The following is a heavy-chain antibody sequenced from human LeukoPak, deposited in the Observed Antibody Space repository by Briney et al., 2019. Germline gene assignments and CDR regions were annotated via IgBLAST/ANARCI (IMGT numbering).Heavy chain of an antibody. CDR3: ARGPLTLVFY. V-gene: IGHV3-30*02. CDR1: GFTFSSYG. CDR2: IRYDGSNK. D-gene: IGHD6-6*01. J-gene: IGHJ4*02. Sequence: GGSLRLSCAASGFTFSSYGMHWVRQAPGRGLEWVAFIRYDGSNKYYADSVKGRFTISRDNSKNTLYLQMNSLRAEDTAVYYCARGPLTLVFYWGQGTLVTVSS.